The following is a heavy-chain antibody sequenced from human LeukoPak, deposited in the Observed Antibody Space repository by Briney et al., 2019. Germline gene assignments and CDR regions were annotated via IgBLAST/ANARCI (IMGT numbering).Heavy chain of an antibody. V-gene: IGHV3-48*03. CDR3: ARLRYYGMDF. CDR1: GFTFSGYE. CDR2: TSSSSSTI. Sequence: GGALRLSCAASGFTFSGYEMSWVGQAPGKGVEWVSYTSSSSSTIYYADSVKSRFTIYRDNAKNSLYLQMNTLIAEDTAVYYCARLRYYGMDFCGQGTTVPVSS. J-gene: IGHJ6*02.